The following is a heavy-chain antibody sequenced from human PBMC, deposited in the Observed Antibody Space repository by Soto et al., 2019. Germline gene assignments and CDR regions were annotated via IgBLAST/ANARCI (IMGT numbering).Heavy chain of an antibody. D-gene: IGHD3-9*01. V-gene: IGHV1-69*02. CDR2: IIPILGIA. Sequence: ASVKVSCKASGGTFSSYTISWVRQAPGQGLEWMGRIIPILGIANYAQKFQGRVTITADKSTSTAYMELSSLRSEDTAVYYCAQGRPGLVTGYYYYYMDVWGKGTTVTVSS. CDR3: AQGRPGLVTGYYYYYMDV. CDR1: GGTFSSYT. J-gene: IGHJ6*03.